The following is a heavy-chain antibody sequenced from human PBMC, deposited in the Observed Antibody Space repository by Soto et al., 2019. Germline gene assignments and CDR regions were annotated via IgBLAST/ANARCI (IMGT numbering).Heavy chain of an antibody. J-gene: IGHJ4*02. Sequence: PGESLKISCKASGYIIKNYWIGWVRQMPGQGLEWMGIIFPDDSDTRYSPSFQGHVTISVDKSISTAYVQWSSLKASDSAIYYCFRGGVGSRTFDYWGQGTLVTVAS. D-gene: IGHD3-16*01. CDR3: FRGGVGSRTFDY. CDR2: IFPDDSDT. CDR1: GYIIKNYW. V-gene: IGHV5-51*01.